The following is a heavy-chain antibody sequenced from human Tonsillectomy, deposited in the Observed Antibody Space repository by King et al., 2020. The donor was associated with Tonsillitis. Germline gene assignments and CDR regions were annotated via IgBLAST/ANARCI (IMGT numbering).Heavy chain of an antibody. Sequence: QVQLQESGPGLVKPSQTLALTCTVSGDSISSGSYYWTWIRQPAGKGLEWIGRISTSGITNSNPSLQSRVTVSVDPPKNQFPLRLSSVTAADTAVYYCAGERRYNYGYYYYYYMDVWGKGTTVTVSS. V-gene: IGHV4-61*02. CDR2: ISTSGIT. CDR3: AGERRYNYGYYYYYYMDV. D-gene: IGHD5-18*01. J-gene: IGHJ6*03. CDR1: GDSISSGSYY.